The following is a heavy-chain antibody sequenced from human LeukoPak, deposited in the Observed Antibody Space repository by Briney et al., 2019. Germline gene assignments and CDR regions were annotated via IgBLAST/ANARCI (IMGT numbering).Heavy chain of an antibody. CDR3: ARDPGSSWPYYYYYYMDV. V-gene: IGHV3-30*04. CDR1: GFTFSSYA. Sequence: PGGSLRLSCAASGFTFSSYAMHWVRQAPGKGLEWVAVISYDGSNKYYADSVKGRFTISRDNSKNTLYLQMNSLRAEDTAVYYCARDPGSSWPYYYYYYMDVWGKGTTVTVSS. D-gene: IGHD6-13*01. CDR2: ISYDGSNK. J-gene: IGHJ6*03.